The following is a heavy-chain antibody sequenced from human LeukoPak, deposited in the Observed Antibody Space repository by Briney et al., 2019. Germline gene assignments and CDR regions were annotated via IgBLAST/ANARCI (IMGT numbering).Heavy chain of an antibody. J-gene: IGHJ6*02. CDR1: GGTFSSYA. D-gene: IGHD2-2*01. CDR2: IIPIFDTA. CDR3: ASRFPVPAARATMNYYYYYGMDV. V-gene: IGHV1-69*13. Sequence: SVKVSCKASGGTFSSYAISWVRQAPGQGLEWMGGIIPIFDTANYAQKFQGRVTITAEESTSTAYMELSSLRSEDTAVYYCASRFPVPAARATMNYYYYYGMDVWGQGTTVTVSS.